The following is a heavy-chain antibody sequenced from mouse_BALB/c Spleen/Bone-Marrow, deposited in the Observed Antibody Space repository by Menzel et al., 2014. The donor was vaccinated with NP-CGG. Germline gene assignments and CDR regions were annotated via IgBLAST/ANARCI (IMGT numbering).Heavy chain of an antibody. Sequence: EVKLVESGAELVKPGASVKLSCTASGFNIKDTYMHWVKQRPEQGLEWIGRIDPANGNTKYDPKFQGKATITADTSSNTAYLRLSSLTSEDTAVYYCARIYYYGRGYFDYWGQGTTLTVSS. V-gene: IGHV14-3*02. CDR2: IDPANGNT. J-gene: IGHJ2*01. CDR3: ARIYYYGRGYFDY. D-gene: IGHD1-1*01. CDR1: GFNIKDTY.